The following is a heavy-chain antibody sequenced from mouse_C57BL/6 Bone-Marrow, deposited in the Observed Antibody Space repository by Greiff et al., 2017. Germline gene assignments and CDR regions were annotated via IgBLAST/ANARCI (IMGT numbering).Heavy chain of an antibody. CDR3: ASFDGYAWFAY. J-gene: IGHJ3*01. D-gene: IGHD2-3*01. V-gene: IGHV1-18*01. CDR2: INPNNGGT. CDR1: GYTFTDYN. Sequence: EVKLVESGPELVKPGASVKMSCKASGYTFTDYNMDWVKQSHGKSLEWIGDINPNNGGTIYNQKFKGKATLTVDKSSSTAYMELRSLTSEDTAVYYCASFDGYAWFAYWGQGTLVTVSA.